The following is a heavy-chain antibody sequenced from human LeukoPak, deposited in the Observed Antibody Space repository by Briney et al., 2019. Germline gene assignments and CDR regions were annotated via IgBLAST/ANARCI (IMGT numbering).Heavy chain of an antibody. Sequence: GGSLRLSCAASGFTFSSYAMSWVRQAPGKGLEWVSAISGSGGSTYYADSVKGRFTISRDDAKNTLYLQLNSLRAEDTAVYFCARGGSDTAMAHDYWGQGTLVTVSS. CDR2: ISGSGGST. CDR3: ARGGSDTAMAHDY. J-gene: IGHJ4*02. D-gene: IGHD5-18*01. CDR1: GFTFSSYA. V-gene: IGHV3-23*01.